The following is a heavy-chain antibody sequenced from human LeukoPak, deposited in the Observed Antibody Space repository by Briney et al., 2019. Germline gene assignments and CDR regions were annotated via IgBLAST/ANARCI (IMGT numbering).Heavy chain of an antibody. V-gene: IGHV1-69*01. J-gene: IGHJ4*02. D-gene: IGHD4-17*01. CDR1: GGTFSSYA. CDR2: IIPIFGTA. Sequence: SVKVSCKASGGTFSSYAISWVRQAPGQGLEWMGGIIPIFGTANYAQKFQGRVTITADESTSTAYMELSSLRSEDTAVYYCARDDYDYGDPFDYWGQGTLVTVSS. CDR3: ARDDYDYGDPFDY.